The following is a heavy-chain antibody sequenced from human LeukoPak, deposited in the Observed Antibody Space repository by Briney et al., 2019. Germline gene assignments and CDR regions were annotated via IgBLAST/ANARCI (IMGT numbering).Heavy chain of an antibody. D-gene: IGHD3-3*01. CDR1: GFTFTTYW. CDR3: TRDFDFSSAI. Sequence: GGSLRLSCAASGFTFTTYWMHWVRQAPGKGLVWVSRISPDGSTTGYADSVKGRFTTSRDNAKNTLFLQMNSLRAEDTAVYYCTRDFDFSSAIWGQGTLVTVSS. CDR2: ISPDGSTT. V-gene: IGHV3-74*01. J-gene: IGHJ4*02.